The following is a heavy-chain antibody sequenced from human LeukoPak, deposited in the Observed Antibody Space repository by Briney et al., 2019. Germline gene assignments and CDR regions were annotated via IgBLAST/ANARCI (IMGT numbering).Heavy chain of an antibody. D-gene: IGHD1-1*01. CDR2: IYTSGST. J-gene: IGHJ3*02. V-gene: IGHV4-61*02. CDR3: ASSNWNDAFDI. CDR1: GGSISSGDYY. Sequence: ASQTLSLTCTVSGGSISSGDYYWSWIRQPAGKGLEWIVRIYTSGSTNYNPSLKSRVTMSVDTSKNQFSLKLSSVTAADTAVYYCASSNWNDAFDIWGQGTMVTVSS.